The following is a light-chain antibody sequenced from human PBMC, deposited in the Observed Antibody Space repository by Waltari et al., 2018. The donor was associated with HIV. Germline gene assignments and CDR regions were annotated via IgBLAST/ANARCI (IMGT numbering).Light chain of an antibody. Sequence: NFMLTQPHSVSESPGKTVTISCTGSSGSIASNYVQWYQQRPGSAPPTVIYEDNQRPSGVPDRFSGSIDSSSNSASLTISGLKTEDGADYYCQSYDSSNHWVFGGGTKLTVL. J-gene: IGLJ3*02. V-gene: IGLV6-57*02. CDR1: SGSIASNY. CDR2: EDN. CDR3: QSYDSSNHWV.